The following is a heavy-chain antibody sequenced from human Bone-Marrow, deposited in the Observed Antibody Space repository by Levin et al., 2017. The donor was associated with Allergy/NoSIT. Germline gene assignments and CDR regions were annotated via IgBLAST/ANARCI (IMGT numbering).Heavy chain of an antibody. CDR1: GFTFSDYA. D-gene: IGHD5-12*01. J-gene: IGHJ6*02. Sequence: GESLKISCAASGFTFSDYAMHWVRQAPGQGLEWVSVISYNGREKFYADSVTGRFTFPRDNSKNTLYLQMNSLRVEDTAVYYCARDKIVPTGDDNYYYYYGMDVGGQGTTVTVAS. CDR2: ISYNGREK. V-gene: IGHV3-30*04. CDR3: ARDKIVPTGDDNYYYYYGMDV.